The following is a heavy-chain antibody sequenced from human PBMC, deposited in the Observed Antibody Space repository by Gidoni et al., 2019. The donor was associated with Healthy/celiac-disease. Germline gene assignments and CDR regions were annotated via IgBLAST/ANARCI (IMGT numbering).Heavy chain of an antibody. CDR2: IYYSGST. CDR3: ARDGAYCGGDCSLGAFDI. Sequence: QVQLQESGPGLVQPSETLSLTCTVSGGSISSYYWSWIRQPPGKGLEWIGYIYYSGSTNYNPSLKSRVTISVDTSKNQFSLKLSSVTAADTAVYYCARDGAYCGGDCSLGAFDIWGQGTMVTVSS. V-gene: IGHV4-59*01. D-gene: IGHD2-21*02. J-gene: IGHJ3*02. CDR1: GGSISSYY.